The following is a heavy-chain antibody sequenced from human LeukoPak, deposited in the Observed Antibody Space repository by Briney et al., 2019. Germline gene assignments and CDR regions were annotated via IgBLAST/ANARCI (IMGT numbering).Heavy chain of an antibody. Sequence: SGTLSLTCAVSGGSISSSNWWSWVRQPPGKGLEWIGEIYHSGSTNYNPSLKSRVTISVDKSKNQFSLKLSSVTAADTAVYYCASSDIVVPAAIDAFDIWGQGTMVTVSS. CDR3: ASSDIVVPAAIDAFDI. D-gene: IGHD2-2*01. V-gene: IGHV4-4*02. CDR2: IYHSGST. J-gene: IGHJ3*02. CDR1: GGSISSSNW.